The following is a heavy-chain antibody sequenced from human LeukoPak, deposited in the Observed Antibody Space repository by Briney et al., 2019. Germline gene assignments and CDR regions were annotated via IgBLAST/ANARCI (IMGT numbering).Heavy chain of an antibody. CDR2: VYNSGIT. CDR3: ASLAVPFGWYGGSYYWYMDV. CDR1: GGSIRDFY. J-gene: IGHJ6*03. V-gene: IGHV4-59*01. D-gene: IGHD6-19*01. Sequence: SETLSLTCTVPGGSIRDFYWSWIRQSPERGLEFIGYVYNSGITEYNPSLKSRVTISLDTSKSQFSLELSSVTAADTAVYYCASLAVPFGWYGGSYYWYMDVWGKGTTVTVSS.